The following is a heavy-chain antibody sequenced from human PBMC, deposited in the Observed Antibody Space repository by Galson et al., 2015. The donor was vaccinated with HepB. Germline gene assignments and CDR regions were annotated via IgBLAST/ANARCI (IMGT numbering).Heavy chain of an antibody. J-gene: IGHJ5*02. CDR1: GFSFGSSA. CDR2: GSYSGANT. V-gene: IGHV3-23*01. Sequence: SLRLYCPASGFSFGSSAISWVRQAQGKGLEWVSVGSYSGANTYYADSVKGRFTISRDNSKNTLYLQMNRLRAEDTAIYYCAKGSGFCRGGSCLNWFDPWGQGTLVTVFS. D-gene: IGHD2-15*01. CDR3: AKGSGFCRGGSCLNWFDP.